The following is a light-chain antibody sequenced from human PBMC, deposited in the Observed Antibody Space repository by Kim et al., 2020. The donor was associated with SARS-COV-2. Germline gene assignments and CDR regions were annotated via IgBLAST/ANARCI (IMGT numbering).Light chain of an antibody. CDR3: SSYTSSSTVV. CDR2: DVS. V-gene: IGLV2-14*03. J-gene: IGLJ2*01. Sequence: GQSINISCTGTRSDVGGYNYVSWYQQHPGKAPKLMIYDVSNRPSGVSNRFSGSKSGNTASLTISGLQAEDEADYYCSSYTSSSTVVFGGGTKVTVL. CDR1: RSDVGGYNY.